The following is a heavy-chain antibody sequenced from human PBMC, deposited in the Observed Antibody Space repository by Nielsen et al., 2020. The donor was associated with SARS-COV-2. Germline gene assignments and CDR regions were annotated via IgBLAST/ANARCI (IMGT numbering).Heavy chain of an antibody. V-gene: IGHV3-30*19. CDR2: ISYDGSNK. J-gene: IGHJ6*02. CDR3: ARVNRKSSGWLPPYYYYYGMDV. Sequence: GESLKISCAASGFTFSSYGMHWVRQAPGKGLEWVAVISYDGSNKYYADSVKGRFTISRDNSKNTLYLQMNSLRAEDTAVYYCARVNRKSSGWLPPYYYYYGMDVWGQGTMVTVSS. D-gene: IGHD6-19*01. CDR1: GFTFSSYG.